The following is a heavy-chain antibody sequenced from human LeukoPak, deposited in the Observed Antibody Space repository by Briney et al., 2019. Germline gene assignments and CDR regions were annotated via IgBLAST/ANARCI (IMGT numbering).Heavy chain of an antibody. Sequence: SETLSFTCAVYGRSFSGYYWSWIRQPPGTGLEWIGEINDSGSTNYNPSLKSRVTISVDTSKNQFSLKLSSVTAADTAVYYCARGYDSSGLSDYWGQGTLVTVSS. CDR2: INDSGST. D-gene: IGHD3-22*01. CDR1: GRSFSGYY. V-gene: IGHV4-34*01. J-gene: IGHJ4*02. CDR3: ARGYDSSGLSDY.